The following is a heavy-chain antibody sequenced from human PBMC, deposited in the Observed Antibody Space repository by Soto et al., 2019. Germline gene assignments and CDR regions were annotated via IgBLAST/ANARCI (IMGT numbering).Heavy chain of an antibody. D-gene: IGHD3-3*01. J-gene: IGHJ6*02. V-gene: IGHV3-30*18. CDR2: ISYDGSNK. Sequence: GGSLRLSCAASGFTFSSYGMHWVRQAPGKGLEWVAVISYDGSNKYYADSVKGRFTISRDNSKNTLYLQMNSLRAEDTAVYYCAKGGGGTIFGVVIIEDYYYGMDVWGQGTTVTVSS. CDR1: GFTFSSYG. CDR3: AKGGGGTIFGVVIIEDYYYGMDV.